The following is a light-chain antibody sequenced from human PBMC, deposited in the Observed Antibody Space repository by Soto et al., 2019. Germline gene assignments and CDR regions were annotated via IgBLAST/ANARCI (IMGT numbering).Light chain of an antibody. V-gene: IGLV2-14*01. CDR2: DVS. J-gene: IGLJ1*01. Sequence: QSALTQPASVSGSPGQSITISCTGTSSDVGGYKYVSWYQQHPGEAPKLMIYDVSNRPSGVSNRFSGSKSGNTASLTISGLQADDEADYYCSSYTSSSTRVFGTGTKVTVL. CDR3: SSYTSSSTRV. CDR1: SSDVGGYKY.